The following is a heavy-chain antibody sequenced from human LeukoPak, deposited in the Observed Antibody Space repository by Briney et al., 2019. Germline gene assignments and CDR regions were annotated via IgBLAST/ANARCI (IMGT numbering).Heavy chain of an antibody. Sequence: GGSLRLSCAASGFTFSDYYMSWTRQAPGKGLEWVSYISSSSSYTNYADSVKGRFTISRDNAKNSLYLQMNSLRAEDTAVYYCARDWPADIVVMVAAEGAFDIWGQGTMVTVSS. J-gene: IGHJ3*02. CDR3: ARDWPADIVVMVAAEGAFDI. CDR1: GFTFSDYY. V-gene: IGHV3-11*06. CDR2: ISSSSSYT. D-gene: IGHD2-15*01.